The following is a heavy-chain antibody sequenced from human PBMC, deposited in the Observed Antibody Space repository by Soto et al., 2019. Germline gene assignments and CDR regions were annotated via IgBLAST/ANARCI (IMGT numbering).Heavy chain of an antibody. CDR2: IVVGSGNT. Sequence: ASVKVSCKASGFTFTSSAAQWVRQARGQRLEWIGWIVVGSGNTNYAQKFQERVTITRDMSTSTAYMELSSLRSEDTAVYYCAASMTYYYGSGSYPSPYYYYYYGMDVWGQGTTVTVSS. D-gene: IGHD3-10*01. V-gene: IGHV1-58*01. J-gene: IGHJ6*02. CDR1: GFTFTSSA. CDR3: AASMTYYYGSGSYPSPYYYYYYGMDV.